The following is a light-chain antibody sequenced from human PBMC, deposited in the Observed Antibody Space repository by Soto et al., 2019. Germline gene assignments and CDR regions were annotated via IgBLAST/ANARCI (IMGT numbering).Light chain of an antibody. V-gene: IGLV2-8*01. Sequence: QSALTQPPSASGSPGQPVTISCTGTSSDVGGYNYVSCYQQHPGKAPKVMIYEVSKRPSGVPVRFSGSKSGNTASLTVSGLQAEDEADYYCSSYGGRNNLLFGGGTKLTVL. CDR2: EVS. CDR3: SSYGGRNNLL. CDR1: SSDVGGYNY. J-gene: IGLJ2*01.